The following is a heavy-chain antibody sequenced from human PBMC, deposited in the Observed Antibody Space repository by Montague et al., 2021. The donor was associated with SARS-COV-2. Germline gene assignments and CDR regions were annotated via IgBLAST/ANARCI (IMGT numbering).Heavy chain of an antibody. CDR3: ARILVAAARSPFDP. D-gene: IGHD6-13*01. CDR1: GFSLITNGMC. CDR2: IDWDDDK. V-gene: IGHV2-70*01. J-gene: IGHJ5*02. Sequence: PALVKPTQTLTLTCTFSGFSLITNGMCVSWIRQPPGKALEWLALIDWDDDKYYSTSLKTRLTITKDTSKNQVVLTMTNMDPVDTATYYCARILVAAARSPFDPWGQGTLVTVSS.